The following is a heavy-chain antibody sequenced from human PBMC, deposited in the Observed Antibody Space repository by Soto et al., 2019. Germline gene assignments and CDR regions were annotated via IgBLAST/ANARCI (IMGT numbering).Heavy chain of an antibody. V-gene: IGHV3-74*01. CDR1: GFTFSSYW. CDR2: INSDGSST. Sequence: GGSLRLSCAASGFTFSSYWMRWVRQAPGKGLVWVSRINSDGSSTSYADSVKGRFTISRDNAKNTLYLQMNSLRAEDTAVYYCARDTPRYGGNGERIYYYYGMDVWGQGTTVTVSS. CDR3: ARDTPRYGGNGERIYYYYGMDV. D-gene: IGHD4-17*01. J-gene: IGHJ6*02.